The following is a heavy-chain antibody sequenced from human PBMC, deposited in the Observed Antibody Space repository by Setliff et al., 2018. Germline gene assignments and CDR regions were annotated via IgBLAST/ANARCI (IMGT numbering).Heavy chain of an antibody. D-gene: IGHD5-18*01. CDR2: IYTSGST. Sequence: PSETLSLTCAVYGGSFSGYYWSWIRQPPGKGLEWIGHIYTSGSTNYNPSLKSRVTISVDTSKNQFSLKLSSVTAADTAVYYCAREGGGVAMVSHWGQGTLVTVSS. CDR1: GGSFSGYY. CDR3: AREGGGVAMVSH. J-gene: IGHJ4*02. V-gene: IGHV4-4*08.